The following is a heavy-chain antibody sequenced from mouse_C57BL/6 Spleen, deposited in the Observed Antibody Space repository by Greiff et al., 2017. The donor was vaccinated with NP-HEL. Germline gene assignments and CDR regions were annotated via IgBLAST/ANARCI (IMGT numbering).Heavy chain of an antibody. CDR3: ARDRRGAYYSNPTLDY. Sequence: EVKLMESGGGLVKPGGSLKLSCAASGFTFSSYAMSWVRQTPEKRLEWVATISDGGSYTYYPDNVKGRFTISRDNAKNNLYLQMSHLKSDDTAMYYCARDRRGAYYSNPTLDYWGQGTTLTVSS. J-gene: IGHJ2*01. CDR2: ISDGGSYT. CDR1: GFTFSSYA. D-gene: IGHD2-5*01. V-gene: IGHV5-4*01.